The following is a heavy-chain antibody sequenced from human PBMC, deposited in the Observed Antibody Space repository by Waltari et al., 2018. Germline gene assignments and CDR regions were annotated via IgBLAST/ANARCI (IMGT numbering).Heavy chain of an antibody. D-gene: IGHD3-16*01. CDR2: ISYDGSNK. V-gene: IGHV3-30-3*01. CDR3: ARPQEGEPQSAFDI. J-gene: IGHJ3*02. CDR1: GFTFSSYA. Sequence: QVQLVESGGGVVQPGRSLRLSCAASGFTFSSYAMHWVRQAPGKGLEWVAVISYDGSNKYYADSVKGRFTISRDNSKNTLYLQMNSLRAEDTAVYYCARPQEGEPQSAFDIWGQGTMVTVSS.